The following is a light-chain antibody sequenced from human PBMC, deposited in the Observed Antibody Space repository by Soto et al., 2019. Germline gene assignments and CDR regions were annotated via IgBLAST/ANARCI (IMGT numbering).Light chain of an antibody. V-gene: IGLV2-14*01. CDR2: DVS. CDR1: SSDVGGYNY. Sequence: SVLTQPASVSGSPGQSITISCTGTSSDVGGYNYVSWYQQHPGKAPKLMIYDVSNRPSGVSNRFSGSKSGNTASLTISGLQAEDEADYYCSSYTSSSLYVFGNGTKVTVL. J-gene: IGLJ1*01. CDR3: SSYTSSSLYV.